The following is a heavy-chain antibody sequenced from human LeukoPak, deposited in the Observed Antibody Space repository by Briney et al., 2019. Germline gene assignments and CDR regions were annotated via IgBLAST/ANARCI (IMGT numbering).Heavy chain of an antibody. CDR1: GGSFSGYY. Sequence: SETLSPTCAVYGGSFSGYYWSWIRQPPGKGLEWLGEINHSGSTNYNPSLKSRVTISVDTSKNQFSLKLSSVTAADTAVYYCARQRWIAVAGDLDYWGQGTLVTVSS. CDR2: INHSGST. J-gene: IGHJ4*02. V-gene: IGHV4-34*01. D-gene: IGHD6-19*01. CDR3: ARQRWIAVAGDLDY.